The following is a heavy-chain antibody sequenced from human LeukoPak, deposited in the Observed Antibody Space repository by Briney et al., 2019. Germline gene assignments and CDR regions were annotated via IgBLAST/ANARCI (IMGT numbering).Heavy chain of an antibody. V-gene: IGHV4-59*01. D-gene: IGHD3-10*01. J-gene: IGHJ6*02. CDR3: ARDIGTRYGMDV. CDR1: GGSISSYY. Sequence: SETLSLTCTVSGGSISSYYWSWIRQPPGKGLEWIGYIYYSGSTNYNPSLKSRVTISVDTSKNQFSLKLSSVTAADTAVYYCARDIGTRYGMDVWGQGTTVTVSS. CDR2: IYYSGST.